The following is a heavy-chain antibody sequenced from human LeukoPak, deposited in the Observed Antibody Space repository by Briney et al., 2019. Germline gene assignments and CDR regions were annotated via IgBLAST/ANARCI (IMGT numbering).Heavy chain of an antibody. CDR2: MNPNSGNT. D-gene: IGHD3-3*02. J-gene: IGHJ6*02. CDR1: GYTFTSYD. CDR3: ARGPFLGYYYYYGMDV. V-gene: IGHV1-8*01. Sequence: GASVKVSCKASGYTFTSYDINWVRQATGQGLEWMGWMNPNSGNTGYAQKFQGRVTMTRNTSISTAYMELSSLRSEDTAVYYCARGPFLGYYYYYGMDVWGQGTTVTVSS.